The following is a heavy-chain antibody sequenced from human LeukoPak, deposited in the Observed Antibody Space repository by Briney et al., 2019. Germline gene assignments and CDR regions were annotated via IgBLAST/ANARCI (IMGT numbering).Heavy chain of an antibody. CDR2: TYYRSKWYN. D-gene: IGHD3-16*01. CDR1: SDSFSSNSAA. CDR3: ARALGAEGWFDP. Sequence: SQTLSLTCAISSDSFSSNSAAWNWIRQSPSRGLEWLGRTYYRSKWYNDYAVSVKSRITINPDTSKNQFSLQLNSVTPEDTAVYYCARALGAEGWFDPWGQGTLVTVSS. V-gene: IGHV6-1*01. J-gene: IGHJ5*02.